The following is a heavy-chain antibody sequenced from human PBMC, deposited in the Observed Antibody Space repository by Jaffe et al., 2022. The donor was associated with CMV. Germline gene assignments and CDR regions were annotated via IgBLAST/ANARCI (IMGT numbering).Heavy chain of an antibody. Sequence: QVQLVQSGAEVKKPGSSVKVSCKASGGTFSSYAISWVRQAPGQGLEWMGRIIPILGIANYAQKFQGRVTITADKSTSTAYMELSSLRSEDTAVYYCARDIVGATGTARPQYNWFDPWGQGTLVTVSS. CDR3: ARDIVGATGTARPQYNWFDP. D-gene: IGHD1-26*01. CDR2: IIPILGIA. V-gene: IGHV1-69*09. CDR1: GGTFSSYA. J-gene: IGHJ5*02.